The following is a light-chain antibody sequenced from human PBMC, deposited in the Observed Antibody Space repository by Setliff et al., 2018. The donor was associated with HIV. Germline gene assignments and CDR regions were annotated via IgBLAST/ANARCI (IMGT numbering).Light chain of an antibody. CDR2: DVT. V-gene: IGLV2-23*02. CDR1: SSDIGDYES. Sequence: QSALTQPASVSGSPGQSITITCTGSSSDIGDYESVSWYQQHPGEVPKLMIYDVTKRPSGVSNRFSASKSGNTASLAISGLQAEDEAHYYCSSYACSDTWIFGGGTKVTV. CDR3: SSYACSDTWI. J-gene: IGLJ2*01.